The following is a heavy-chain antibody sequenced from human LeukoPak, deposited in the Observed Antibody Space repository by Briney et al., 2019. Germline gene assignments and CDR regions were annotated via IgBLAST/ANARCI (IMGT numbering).Heavy chain of an antibody. D-gene: IGHD3-10*01. CDR1: GGSISSSSPY. CDR3: ARFPYYYSSGPRYAFDI. CDR2: IYYSGTT. J-gene: IGHJ3*02. V-gene: IGHV4-39*01. Sequence: SETLSLTCTVSGGSISSSSPYWGWIRQPPGKGLEWIGSIYYSGTTYYNPSLKSRVTISVDTSKNQFSLKLSSVTAADTAVYYCARFPYYYSSGPRYAFDIWGQGTMVTVPS.